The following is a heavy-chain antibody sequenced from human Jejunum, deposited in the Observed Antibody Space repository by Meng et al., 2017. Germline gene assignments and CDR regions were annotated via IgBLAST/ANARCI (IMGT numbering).Heavy chain of an antibody. J-gene: IGHJ6*02. Sequence: SLKISCAASGFTFYDYAMHWVRQAPGKGLEWVSGINWNSDNIGYADSVKGRFTISRDNGKNFLYLQMNSLRAEDMALYYCAKGAKPYYYGMDVWGQGTTVTGSS. V-gene: IGHV3-9*03. CDR2: INWNSDNI. CDR3: AKGAKPYYYGMDV. CDR1: GFTFYDYA.